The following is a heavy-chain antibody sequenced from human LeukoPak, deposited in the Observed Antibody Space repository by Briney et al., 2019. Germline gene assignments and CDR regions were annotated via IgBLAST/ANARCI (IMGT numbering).Heavy chain of an antibody. CDR1: GGSISSSNW. CDR3: ARDRDYDSSGSGMDV. V-gene: IGHV4-4*02. J-gene: IGHJ6*02. D-gene: IGHD3-22*01. CDR2: IYHSGST. Sequence: SGTLSLTCAVSGGSISSSNWWSWVRQPPGKGLEWIGEIYHSGSTNYNPSLKSRVTISVDKSKNQFSLKLSSVTAADTAVYYCARDRDYDSSGSGMDVWGQGTTVTVSS.